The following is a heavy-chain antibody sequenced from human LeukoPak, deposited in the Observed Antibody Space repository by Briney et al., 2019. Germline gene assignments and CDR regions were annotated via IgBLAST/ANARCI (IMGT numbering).Heavy chain of an antibody. CDR1: GYTFITYE. D-gene: IGHD4-23*01. CDR3: ARVTTVVSLGVDY. CDR2: ISAYNGNT. V-gene: IGHV1-18*01. J-gene: IGHJ4*02. Sequence: ASVKVSCKASGYTFITYEINWVRQAPGQGLEWMGWISAYNGNTNYAQKLQGRVTMTTDTSTSTAYMELRSLRSDDTAVYYCARVTTVVSLGVDYWGQGTLVTVSS.